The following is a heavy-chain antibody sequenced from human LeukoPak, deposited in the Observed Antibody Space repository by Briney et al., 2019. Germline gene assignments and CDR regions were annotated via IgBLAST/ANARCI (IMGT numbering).Heavy chain of an antibody. CDR1: GSRFTSYW. J-gene: IGHJ3*02. D-gene: IGHD6-13*01. V-gene: IGHV5-51*01. CDR3: ARLKIAAAGPGAFDI. CDR2: IYPGDSDT. Sequence: GASLKISCKGSGSRFTSYWIGWVRQMPGKGLEWMGIIYPGDSDTRYSPSFQGQVTISADKSISTAYLQWSSLKASDTAMYYCARLKIAAAGPGAFDIWGQGTMVTVSS.